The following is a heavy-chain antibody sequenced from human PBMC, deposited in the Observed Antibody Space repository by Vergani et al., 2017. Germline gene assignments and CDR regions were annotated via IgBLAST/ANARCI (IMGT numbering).Heavy chain of an antibody. D-gene: IGHD6-13*01. CDR3: AKKGGSLYYYGVDV. Sequence: QEQLLQSGGGVVQPGGSLRLSCIGSGYTFGHFDMHWVRQAPGKGLAWVAFIRYDGSNPQYIDSVKGRFTISRDNSKDTLFLQMNGLRPEDTGTYFCAKKGGSLYYYGVDVLGQGTTINVSS. CDR1: GYTFGHFD. V-gene: IGHV3-30*02. J-gene: IGHJ6*02. CDR2: IRYDGSNP.